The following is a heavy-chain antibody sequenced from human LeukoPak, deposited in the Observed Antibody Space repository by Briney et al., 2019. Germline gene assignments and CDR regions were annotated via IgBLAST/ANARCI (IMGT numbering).Heavy chain of an antibody. V-gene: IGHV4-30-2*01. J-gene: IGHJ4*02. Sequence: SETLSLTCAVSGGSISSGGYSWSWIRQPPGKGLEWIGYIYHSGSTYYNPSLKSRVTISVDRSKNQFSLKLSSVTAADTAVYYCARGRRIVGAFYYFDYWGQGTLVTVPS. D-gene: IGHD1-26*01. CDR2: IYHSGST. CDR3: ARGRRIVGAFYYFDY. CDR1: GGSISSGGYS.